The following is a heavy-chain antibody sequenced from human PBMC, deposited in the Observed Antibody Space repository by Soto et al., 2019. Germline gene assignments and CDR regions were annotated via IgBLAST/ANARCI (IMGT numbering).Heavy chain of an antibody. CDR2: ISSSSSYI. CDR3: ARDIAARQFHDAFDI. Sequence: EVQLVESGGGLVKPGGSLRLSCAASGFTFSSYSMNWVRQAPGKGLEWVSSISSSSSYIYYADSVKGRFTISRDNAKNSLYLQMNSLRAEDTAVYYCARDIAARQFHDAFDIWGQGTMVTVPS. J-gene: IGHJ3*02. V-gene: IGHV3-21*01. CDR1: GFTFSSYS. D-gene: IGHD6-6*01.